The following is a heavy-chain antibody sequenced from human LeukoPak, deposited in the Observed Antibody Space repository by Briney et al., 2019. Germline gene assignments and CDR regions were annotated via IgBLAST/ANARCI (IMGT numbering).Heavy chain of an antibody. CDR1: VFTFSNYG. J-gene: IGHJ4*02. D-gene: IGHD2-8*01. CDR3: AKDPLGFRTRATCHYLDS. V-gene: IGHV3-30*02. CDR2: IWYDGSNK. Sequence: PVGSLRLSCAASVFTFSNYGMHWVRQAPGKGLEWVAFIWYDGSNKYYVDSVKGRFTISRDNSENTLFLQMSSLRTEDTAVYYCAKDPLGFRTRATCHYLDSWGQGTLVTVSS.